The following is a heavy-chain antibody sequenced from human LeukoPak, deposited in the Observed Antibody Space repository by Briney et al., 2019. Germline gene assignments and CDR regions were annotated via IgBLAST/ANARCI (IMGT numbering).Heavy chain of an antibody. CDR1: GGTFSSYA. J-gene: IGHJ4*02. Sequence: GASVKVSCKASGGTFSSYAISWVRQAPGQGLEWMGGVIPIFGTANYAQKFQGRVTITADESTSTAYMELSSLRSEDTAVYYCARDRMRDSGSYHFDYWGQGTLVTVSS. D-gene: IGHD1-26*01. CDR2: VIPIFGTA. V-gene: IGHV1-69*13. CDR3: ARDRMRDSGSYHFDY.